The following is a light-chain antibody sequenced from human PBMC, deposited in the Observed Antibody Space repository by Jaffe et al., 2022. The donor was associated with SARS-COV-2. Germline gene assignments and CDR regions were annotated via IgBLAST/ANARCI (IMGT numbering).Light chain of an antibody. J-gene: IGLJ2*01. CDR2: DDN. CDR1: NSNIGYNY. CDR3: GTWDSSLGAGV. V-gene: IGLV1-51*01. Sequence: HSVLTQPPSVSAAPGQKVTISCSGSNSNIGYNYVCWYQHVPGTAPKLLIYDDNERPSGIPDRFSGSKSGTSATLGITGLQTGDEADYYCGTWDSSLGAGVFGGGTKLTVL.